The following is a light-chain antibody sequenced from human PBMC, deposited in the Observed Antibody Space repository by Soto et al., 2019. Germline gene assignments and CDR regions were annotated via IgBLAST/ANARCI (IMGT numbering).Light chain of an antibody. CDR1: QSVLYSSNNKNY. CDR2: WAS. CDR3: QQYYSTPFT. Sequence: DIVMTQSPDSLAVSLCERATINCKSSQSVLYSSNNKNYLAWYQQKPGQPPKLLIYWASTRESGVPDRFSGSGSGTDFTLTISSLQAEEVAVYYCQQYYSTPFTFGGGTKVEIK. J-gene: IGKJ4*01. V-gene: IGKV4-1*01.